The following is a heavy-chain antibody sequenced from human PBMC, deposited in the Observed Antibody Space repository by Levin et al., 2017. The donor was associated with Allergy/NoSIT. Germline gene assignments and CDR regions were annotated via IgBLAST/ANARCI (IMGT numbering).Heavy chain of an antibody. D-gene: IGHD2-2*01. Sequence: GGSLRLSCRASGFDFSDYGMHWVRQSPGKGLEWVAVIAYDGSKTYVADSVKGRFTISRDNSKNTLHLQMNSLRRDDTGVYYCAKGKGSTSPLDVWGQGTTVSVSS. J-gene: IGHJ6*02. V-gene: IGHV3-30*18. CDR2: IAYDGSKT. CDR1: GFDFSDYG. CDR3: AKGKGSTSPLDV.